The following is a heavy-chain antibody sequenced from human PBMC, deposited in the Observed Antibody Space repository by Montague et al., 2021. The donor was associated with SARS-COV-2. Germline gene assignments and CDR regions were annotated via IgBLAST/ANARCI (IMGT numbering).Heavy chain of an antibody. CDR2: NYYSGST. Sequence: SETLSLTCTVSGGSISGSSYYWGWLRQPPGKELEWNGSNYYSGSTYYNPSLKSRVTISVDTSKNQFSLRLSSVTTADTAVYYCARHVYAILTGYYTYWYFDLWGRGTLVTVSS. CDR3: ARHVYAILTGYYTYWYFDL. CDR1: GGSISGSSYY. V-gene: IGHV4-39*01. D-gene: IGHD3-9*01. J-gene: IGHJ2*01.